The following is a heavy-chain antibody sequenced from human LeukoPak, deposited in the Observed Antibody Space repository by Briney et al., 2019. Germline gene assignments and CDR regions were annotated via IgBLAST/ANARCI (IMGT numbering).Heavy chain of an antibody. V-gene: IGHV3-74*01. CDR2: INPDGSST. Sequence: GGSLRLSCAASGFTFSSYWMHWVRQAPGKGLVWVSRINPDGSSTSYADSVKGRFTISRDNAENTLYLQMNSLGAEDTAVYYCARGERVAVAGGIIQGAFDIWGQGTLVTVSS. J-gene: IGHJ3*02. D-gene: IGHD6-19*01. CDR1: GFTFSSYW. CDR3: ARGERVAVAGGIIQGAFDI.